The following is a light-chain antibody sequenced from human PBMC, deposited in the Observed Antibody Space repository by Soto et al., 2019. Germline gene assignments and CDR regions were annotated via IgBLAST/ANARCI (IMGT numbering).Light chain of an antibody. Sequence: ELVLTQSPATVSLSPGERATLSCRASQSVGSYLVWFQQKPGQAPRLLIYDASKRATGIPARFSGSGSGTDFTLTSSSLEPEDFAVYYCQQRSIWPLTFGPGTKVDVK. V-gene: IGKV3-11*01. J-gene: IGKJ3*01. CDR2: DAS. CDR1: QSVGSY. CDR3: QQRSIWPLT.